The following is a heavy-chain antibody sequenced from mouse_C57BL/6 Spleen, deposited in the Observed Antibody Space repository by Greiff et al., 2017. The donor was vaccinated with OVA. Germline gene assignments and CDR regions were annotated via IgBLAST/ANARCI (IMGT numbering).Heavy chain of an antibody. CDR1: GYAFSSSW. Sequence: QVQLQQSGPELVKPGASVKISCKASGYAFSSSWMNWVKQRPGKGLEWIGRIYPGDGDTNYNGKFKGKATLTADKSSSTAYMQLSSLTSEDSAVYFCARDAGGSLFAYWGQGTLVTVSA. CDR3: ARDAGGSLFAY. CDR2: IYPGDGDT. V-gene: IGHV1-82*01. J-gene: IGHJ3*01.